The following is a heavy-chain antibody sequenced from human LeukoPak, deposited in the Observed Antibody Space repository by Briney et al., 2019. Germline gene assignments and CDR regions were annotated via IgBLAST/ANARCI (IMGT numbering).Heavy chain of an antibody. D-gene: IGHD1-26*01. Sequence: ASVKVSCKASGYTFKGHVISWVRQAPGQGLEWMGWISPFNGNTQSGPNFQGRVTLTADTSTSTAYMELRSLRSDDTAVYYCARSGRGTYYYFDLWGQGTLVTVSS. CDR2: ISPFNGNT. CDR1: GYTFKGHV. V-gene: IGHV1-18*01. J-gene: IGHJ4*02. CDR3: ARSGRGTYYYFDL.